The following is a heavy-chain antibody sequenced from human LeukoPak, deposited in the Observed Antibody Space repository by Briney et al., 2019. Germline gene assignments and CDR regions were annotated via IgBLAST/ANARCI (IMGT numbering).Heavy chain of an antibody. CDR3: AKDRHRSGYYPLFDY. V-gene: IGHV3-30-3*01. J-gene: IGHJ4*02. CDR2: ISYDGSNK. CDR1: GFTFSSYA. Sequence: GRSLRLSCAASGFTFSSYAMHWVRQAPGKGLEWVSVISYDGSNKYYADSVKGRFTISRDNSKNTLYLQMNSLRAEDTALYYCAKDRHRSGYYPLFDYWGQGTLVPVSS. D-gene: IGHD3-22*01.